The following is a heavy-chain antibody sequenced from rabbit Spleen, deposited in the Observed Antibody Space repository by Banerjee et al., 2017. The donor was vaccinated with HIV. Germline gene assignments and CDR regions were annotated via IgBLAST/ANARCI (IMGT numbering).Heavy chain of an antibody. CDR2: IDAGSSGST. J-gene: IGHJ4*01. CDR3: ARYNGAWGGDL. D-gene: IGHD4-1*01. Sequence: QSLEESGGDLVKPGASLTLTCTASGVSFSSSSYMCWVRQAPGKGLEWIACIDAGSSGSTYYASWAKGRFTISKTSSTTVTLQMSSLTAADTATYFCARYNGAWGGDLWGQGTLVTVS. CDR1: GVSFSSSSY. V-gene: IGHV1S40*01.